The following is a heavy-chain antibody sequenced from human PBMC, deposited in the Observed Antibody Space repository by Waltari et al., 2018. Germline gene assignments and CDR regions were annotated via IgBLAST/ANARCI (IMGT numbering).Heavy chain of an antibody. J-gene: IGHJ6*02. D-gene: IGHD3-9*01. V-gene: IGHV3-48*03. Sequence: EVQLVESGGGLVQPGGSLSLSCAASGFTFSSYEMNWVRQAPGRGLEWVSYISSSGSTIYYADSVKGRFTISRDNAKNSLYLQMNSLRAEDTAVYYCARAGNYDILTGYFSYYGMDVWGQGTTVTVSS. CDR2: ISSSGSTI. CDR1: GFTFSSYE. CDR3: ARAGNYDILTGYFSYYGMDV.